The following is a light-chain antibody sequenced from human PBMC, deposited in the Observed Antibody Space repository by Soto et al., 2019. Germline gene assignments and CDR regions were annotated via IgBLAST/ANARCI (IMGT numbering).Light chain of an antibody. CDR1: QSVNIH. CDR2: GAS. J-gene: IGKJ1*01. Sequence: VLTQSPATLSVSPGERATLSCRASQSVNIHLAWYQQKPGQAPRLLIYGASTRATGSPARFSGSGSGTEFSLTVSSLQSEDFAVYYCQHYNTWPWTFGQGTKVDIK. V-gene: IGKV3-15*01. CDR3: QHYNTWPWT.